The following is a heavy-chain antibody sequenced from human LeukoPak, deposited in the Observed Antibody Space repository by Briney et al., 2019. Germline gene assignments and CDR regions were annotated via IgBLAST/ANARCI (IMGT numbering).Heavy chain of an antibody. J-gene: IGHJ4*02. CDR2: IYYSGST. CDR1: GGSISSSSYY. V-gene: IGHV4-39*01. CDR3: ARQGPGDRGGYYFDY. D-gene: IGHD7-27*01. Sequence: PSETLSLTCTVSGGSISSSSYYWGWIRQPPGKGLEWIGSIYYSGSTYYNPSLKSRVTISVDTSKNQFSLKLSSVTAADTAVYYCARQGPGDRGGYYFDYWGQGTLVTVSS.